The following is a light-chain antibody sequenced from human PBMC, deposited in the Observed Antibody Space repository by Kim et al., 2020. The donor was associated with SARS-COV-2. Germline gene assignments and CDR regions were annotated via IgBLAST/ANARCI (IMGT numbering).Light chain of an antibody. CDR1: SSDVGCYNY. Sequence: GQSITIPCTGTSSDVGCYNYVSWYQQHPGKAPKLMIYDVSNRPSGVSNRFSGSKSGNTASLTISGLQAEDEADYYCSSYTSSSTLVFGGGTQLTVL. CDR3: SSYTSSSTLV. J-gene: IGLJ2*01. V-gene: IGLV2-14*03. CDR2: DVS.